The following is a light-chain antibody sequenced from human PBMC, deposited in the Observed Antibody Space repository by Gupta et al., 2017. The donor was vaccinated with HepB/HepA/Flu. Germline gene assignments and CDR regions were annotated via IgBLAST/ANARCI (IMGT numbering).Light chain of an antibody. CDR1: QSISSW. CDR3: QQDYSYPRT. V-gene: IGKV1-5*03. J-gene: IGKJ1*01. Sequence: DIQMTQSPSTLSASVGDRVTITCRASQSISSWLAWYQQKPGKAPKPLIYKASSLESGVPSRFSGSASGTEFTLTISSLQPDDFATYYCQQDYSYPRTFGQGTRLEIK. CDR2: KAS.